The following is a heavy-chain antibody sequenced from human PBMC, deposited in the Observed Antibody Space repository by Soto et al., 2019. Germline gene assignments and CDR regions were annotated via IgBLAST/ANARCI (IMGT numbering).Heavy chain of an antibody. V-gene: IGHV3-21*01. J-gene: IGHJ4*02. Sequence: ITWAGYCPRKELEWVSSISSSSSYIYYADSVKGRFTISRDNAKNSLYLQMNSLRAEYTSVYYCAIHLHHTSNAYGGQGT. D-gene: IGHD2-2*01. CDR2: ISSSSSYI. CDR3: AIHLHHTSNAY.